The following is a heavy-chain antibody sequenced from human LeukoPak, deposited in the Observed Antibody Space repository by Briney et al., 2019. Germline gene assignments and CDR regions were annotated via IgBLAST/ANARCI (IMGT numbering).Heavy chain of an antibody. D-gene: IGHD6-19*01. CDR1: GFTFSGSA. Sequence: PGGSLKLSCAASGFTFSGSAMHWVRQASGKGLEWVGRIRSKANSYATAYAASVKGRFTISRDDSKNTAYLQMNSLKTEDTAVYYCTRHDDSGGWYQNHYYYYGMDVWGQGTTVTVSS. J-gene: IGHJ6*02. CDR2: IRSKANSYAT. V-gene: IGHV3-73*01. CDR3: TRHDDSGGWYQNHYYYYGMDV.